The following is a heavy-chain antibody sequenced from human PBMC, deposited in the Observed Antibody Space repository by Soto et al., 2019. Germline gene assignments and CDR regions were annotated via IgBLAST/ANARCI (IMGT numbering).Heavy chain of an antibody. Sequence: QVQLVESGGGLVKPGGSLRLSCAASGFTFSDYYMSWIRQAPGKGLEWVSYISSGASTRHYADSVKGRFTISRDNAKTSLYLQMNSLRVEDTAVYYCARKVGYKVATIWAFDYWGQGTLVTVSS. D-gene: IGHD5-12*01. V-gene: IGHV3-11*01. CDR3: ARKVGYKVATIWAFDY. J-gene: IGHJ4*02. CDR1: GFTFSDYY. CDR2: ISSGASTR.